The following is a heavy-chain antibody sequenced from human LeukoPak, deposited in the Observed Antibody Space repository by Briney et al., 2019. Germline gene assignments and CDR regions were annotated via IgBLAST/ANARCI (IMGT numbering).Heavy chain of an antibody. Sequence: SETLSLTCTVSGGSISSYYWGWIRQPPGKGLEWIGHIYSASTNYNPSLKSRVTISVDTSKDQFSLRLNSVTAADTAVYYCARGYSTSWTYYLDHWGQGALVTVSS. CDR2: IYSAST. V-gene: IGHV4-59*01. J-gene: IGHJ4*02. CDR3: ARGYSTSWTYYLDH. D-gene: IGHD6-13*01. CDR1: GGSISSYY.